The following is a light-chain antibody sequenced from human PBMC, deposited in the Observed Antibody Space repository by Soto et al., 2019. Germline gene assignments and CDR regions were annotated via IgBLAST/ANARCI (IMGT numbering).Light chain of an antibody. CDR1: QSISSY. CDR2: AAS. J-gene: IGKJ1*01. CDR3: QHSYSTPLT. V-gene: IGKV1-39*01. Sequence: DIQMTRSPSSLSASVGDRVTITCRASQSISSYLNWYQQKPGKAPKLLIYAASSLQSGVPSRFSGSGSGTDFTLTISSLQPEDFATYYCQHSYSTPLTFGQGTKVEIK.